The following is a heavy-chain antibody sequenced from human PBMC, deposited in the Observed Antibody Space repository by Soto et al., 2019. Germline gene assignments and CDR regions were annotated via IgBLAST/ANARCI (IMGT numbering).Heavy chain of an antibody. CDR2: ISGSGGST. J-gene: IGHJ4*02. Sequence: GGSLRLSCAASGFTFSSYAMSWVHQAPGKGLEWVSAISGSGGSTYYADSVKGRFTISRDNSKNTLYLQMNSLRAEDTAVYYCAKGPDYGDYVFFDYWGQGTLVTVSS. V-gene: IGHV3-23*01. CDR3: AKGPDYGDYVFFDY. CDR1: GFTFSSYA. D-gene: IGHD4-17*01.